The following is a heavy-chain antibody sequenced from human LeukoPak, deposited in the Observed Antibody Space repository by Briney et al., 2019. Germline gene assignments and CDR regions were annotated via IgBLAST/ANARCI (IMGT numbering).Heavy chain of an antibody. CDR1: GGTFSSYA. CDR2: IIPIFGTA. CDR3: ARDLRSGYDWIPGYFDY. D-gene: IGHD5-12*01. V-gene: IGHV1-69*05. Sequence: SVKVSCKASGGTFSSYAISWVRQAPGQGLEWMGGIIPIFGTANYAQKFQGRVTITTDESTSTAYMELRSLRSDDTAVYYCARDLRSGYDWIPGYFDYWGQGTLVTVSS. J-gene: IGHJ4*02.